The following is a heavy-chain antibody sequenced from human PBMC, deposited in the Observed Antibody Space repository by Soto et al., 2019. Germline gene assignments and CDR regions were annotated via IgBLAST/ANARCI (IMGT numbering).Heavy chain of an antibody. D-gene: IGHD3-3*01. J-gene: IGHJ6*02. CDR3: ARGLVGRRITIFGVEGMDV. CDR1: GGTFSSYA. CDR2: IIPIFGTA. Sequence: SVKVSCKASGGTFSSYAISWVRQAPGQGLEWMGGIIPIFGTANYAQKFQGRVTITADESTSTAYMELSSLRSEDTAVYYCARGLVGRRITIFGVEGMDVWSQGTTVTVSS. V-gene: IGHV1-69*13.